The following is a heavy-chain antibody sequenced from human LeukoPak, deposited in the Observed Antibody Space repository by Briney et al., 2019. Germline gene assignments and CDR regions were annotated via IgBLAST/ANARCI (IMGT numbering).Heavy chain of an antibody. V-gene: IGHV1-2*06. CDR3: ARVGDGSNDAFDI. Sequence: GASVKVSCKASGYIFTGHYMNWVRQVPGQGLEWMGRINPKTGGTNYAQNFRGRVTMTRDTSISTTYMELSRLRPDDTAVYYCARVGDGSNDAFDIWGQGTMVTVSS. CDR1: GYIFTGHY. J-gene: IGHJ3*02. CDR2: INPKTGGT. D-gene: IGHD5-24*01.